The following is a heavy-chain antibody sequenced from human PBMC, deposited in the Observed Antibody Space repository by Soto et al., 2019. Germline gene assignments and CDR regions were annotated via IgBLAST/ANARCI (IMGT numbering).Heavy chain of an antibody. CDR1: GFTLSSYS. V-gene: IGHV3-48*01. CDR2: ISSSSSTI. CDR3: ARDKGCSGGSCYPDWFDP. J-gene: IGHJ5*02. D-gene: IGHD2-15*01. Sequence: EVQLVESGGGLVQPGGSLRLSCAASGFTLSSYSMNWVRQAPGKGLEWVSYISSSSSTIYYTDSVKGRFTISRDNAKNSXXLQMNSLRAEDTAVYYCARDKGCSGGSCYPDWFDPWGQGTLVTVSS.